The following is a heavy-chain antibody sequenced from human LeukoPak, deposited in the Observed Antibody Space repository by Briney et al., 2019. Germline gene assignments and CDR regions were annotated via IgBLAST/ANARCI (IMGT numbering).Heavy chain of an antibody. CDR3: AKDYAGYCSTTSCGISDV. D-gene: IGHD2-2*01. V-gene: IGHV3-23*01. CDR2: ISGSGGST. Sequence: SGGSLRLSCAASGFTFSSYAMSWVRQAPGKGLEWVSAISGSGGSTYYADSVRGRFTISRDNSKKMLYLQMDSLRAEDTAVYYCAKDYAGYCSTTSCGISDVWGKGTTVTVSS. CDR1: GFTFSSYA. J-gene: IGHJ6*04.